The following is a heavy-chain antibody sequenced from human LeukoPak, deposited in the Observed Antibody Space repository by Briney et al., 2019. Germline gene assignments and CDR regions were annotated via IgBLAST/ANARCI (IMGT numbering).Heavy chain of an antibody. D-gene: IGHD6-19*01. Sequence: GRSLRLSCAASGFTFSSYGMHWVRQAPGKGLEWVAVIWYDGSNKCYADSVKGRFTISRDNSKNTLYLQMNSLRAEDTAVYYCARVSRYSSGNANWFDPWGQGTLVTVSS. CDR1: GFTFSSYG. V-gene: IGHV3-33*01. CDR3: ARVSRYSSGNANWFDP. CDR2: IWYDGSNK. J-gene: IGHJ5*02.